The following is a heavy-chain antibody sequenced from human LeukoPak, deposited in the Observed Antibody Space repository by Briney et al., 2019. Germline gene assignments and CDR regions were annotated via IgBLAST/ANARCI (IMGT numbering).Heavy chain of an antibody. CDR2: ISWNSGSI. J-gene: IGHJ5*02. D-gene: IGHD3-22*01. CDR3: AKGKYYYDSSGYLWFDP. Sequence: GGSLRLSCAASGFTFDDYAMHWVRQAPGKGLEWVSGISWNSGSIGYADSVKGRSTISRDNAKNSLYLQMNSLRAEDTALYYCAKGKYYYDSSGYLWFDPWGQGTLVTVSS. CDR1: GFTFDDYA. V-gene: IGHV3-9*01.